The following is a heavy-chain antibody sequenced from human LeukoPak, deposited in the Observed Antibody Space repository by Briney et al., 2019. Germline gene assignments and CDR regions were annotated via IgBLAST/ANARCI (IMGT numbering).Heavy chain of an antibody. V-gene: IGHV3-72*01. CDR3: RRDRLSSGWERIAY. D-gene: IGHD6-19*01. J-gene: IGHJ4*02. Sequence: GGSLRLSCAASGFTFSDHTMDWVRQAPGKGLEWVGRIRNKANSYTTEYAASVKGRFTISRDDLKRSLHLQMNSLKTDDTAEYYGRRDRLSSGWERIAYWGQGTLVTVSS. CDR1: GFTFSDHT. CDR2: IRNKANSYTT.